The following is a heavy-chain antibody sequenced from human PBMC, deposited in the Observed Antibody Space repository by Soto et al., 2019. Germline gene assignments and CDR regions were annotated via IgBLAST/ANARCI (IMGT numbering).Heavy chain of an antibody. J-gene: IGHJ3*02. CDR3: AREGSDAFDI. CDR2: IKTDESEK. V-gene: IGHV3-7*01. Sequence: GGSLRLSCAASGFTFSTYWMSWVRQAPGRGLEWVANIKTDESEKYYVDSVRGRLTTSRDNARNFCYLQMNSLRAEDTAVYYCAREGSDAFDIWGQGTMVTVSS. CDR1: GFTFSTYW.